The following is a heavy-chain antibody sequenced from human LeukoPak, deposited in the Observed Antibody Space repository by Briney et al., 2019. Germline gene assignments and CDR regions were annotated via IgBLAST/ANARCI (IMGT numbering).Heavy chain of an antibody. J-gene: IGHJ4*02. CDR1: GGTFSSYA. Sequence: SVKVSCKASGGTFSSYAISWVRQAPGQGVEWMGRITPIFGTANYSQKFQGRVTITTYESTSTAYMELSSLRSEYTAVYYCARDLSVARGSVWVLWGQGTLVTVSS. CDR3: ARDLSVARGSVWVL. CDR2: ITPIFGTA. V-gene: IGHV1-69*05. D-gene: IGHD3-10*01.